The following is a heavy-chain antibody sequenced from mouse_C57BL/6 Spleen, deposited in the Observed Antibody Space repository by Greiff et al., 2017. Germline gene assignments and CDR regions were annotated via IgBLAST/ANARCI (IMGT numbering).Heavy chain of an antibody. CDR3: AKERAQLRLLDY. V-gene: IGHV1-39*01. CDR2: INPTHGST. CDR1: GYSFTDYY. Sequence: EVKLQQSGPELVKPGASVKISCKASGYSFTDYYMTWVKQSNGKSLEWIGVINPTHGSTSYNQKFKGKATLPVDQSSSTAYMQLSSVTTEDSAVYYCAKERAQLRLLDYWGQGTTLTVSS. J-gene: IGHJ2*01. D-gene: IGHD3-1*01.